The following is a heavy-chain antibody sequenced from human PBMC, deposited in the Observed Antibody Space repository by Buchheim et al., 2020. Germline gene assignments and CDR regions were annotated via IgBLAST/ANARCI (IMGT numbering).Heavy chain of an antibody. J-gene: IGHJ4*02. CDR3: AREVRGHAYFDT. V-gene: IGHV3-74*01. CDR2: INPDGSDR. CDR1: GFTFTTFW. Sequence: EVQLVESGGGLIQPGGSLRLSCAASGFTFTTFWMHWVRQVPGKGLMWVSRINPDGSDRSYAASVRGRFTISRDNAENTLYLQMNSLRVEDTGVYSCAREVRGHAYFDTWGKGT.